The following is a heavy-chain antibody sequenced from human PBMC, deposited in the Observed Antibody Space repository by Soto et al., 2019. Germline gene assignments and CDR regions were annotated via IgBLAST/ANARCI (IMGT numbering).Heavy chain of an antibody. D-gene: IGHD2-15*01. V-gene: IGHV4-4*07. CDR1: AGSITSDY. J-gene: IGHJ6*02. CDR3: ARDMRGLGGMDV. Sequence: SETLSLTCTVAAGSITSDYWSWIRRPGGKGLGWIGRTYSTGDSNYSPSRKSRVTMALYTSKNQFALKLSSATAADTAVYYWARDMRGLGGMDVWGRGTTVTVSS. CDR2: TYSTGDS.